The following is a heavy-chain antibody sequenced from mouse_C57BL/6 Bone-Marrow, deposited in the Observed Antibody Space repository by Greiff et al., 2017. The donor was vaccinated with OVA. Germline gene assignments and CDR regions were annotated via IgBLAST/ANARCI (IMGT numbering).Heavy chain of an antibody. J-gene: IGHJ1*03. D-gene: IGHD2-1*01. CDR3: ARRVGGNYGFGYFDV. CDR2: IHPNSGST. V-gene: IGHV1-64*01. CDR1: GYTFTSYW. Sequence: QVQLQQPGAELVKPGASVKLSCKASGYTFTSYWMHWVKQRPGQGLEWIGMIHPNSGSTNYNEKFKSKATLTVDKSSSTAYMQLSSLTSEDSAVYYCARRVGGNYGFGYFDVWGTGTTVTVSS.